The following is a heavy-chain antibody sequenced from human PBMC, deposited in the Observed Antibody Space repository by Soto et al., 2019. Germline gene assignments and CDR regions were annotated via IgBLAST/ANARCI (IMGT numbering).Heavy chain of an antibody. Sequence: QVQLVQSGAEVKKPGASVKVSCKASGYTFTSYGISWVRQAPGQGLEWMGWISAYNGNTNYTQRLQGRVTMTTDTATRKAYMELRSLRADDTAVHYCARVRDYSWGSPKPKDDALDIWGQGTMVTVSS. J-gene: IGHJ3*02. D-gene: IGHD3-16*01. V-gene: IGHV1-18*01. CDR2: ISAYNGNT. CDR3: ARVRDYSWGSPKPKDDALDI. CDR1: GYTFTSYG.